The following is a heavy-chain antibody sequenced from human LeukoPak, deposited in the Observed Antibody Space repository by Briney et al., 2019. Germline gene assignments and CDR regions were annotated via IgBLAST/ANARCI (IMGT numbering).Heavy chain of an antibody. CDR3: ARDMGIYGGYE. Sequence: SETLSLTCAVYGGSFSGYYWSWIRQPPGKGLEWIGEINHSGSTNYNPSLKSRVTISVDTSKNQFSLKLSSVTAADTAVYYCARDMGIYGGYEWGQGTLVTVSS. V-gene: IGHV4-34*01. D-gene: IGHD4-17*01. CDR2: INHSGST. J-gene: IGHJ4*02. CDR1: GGSFSGYY.